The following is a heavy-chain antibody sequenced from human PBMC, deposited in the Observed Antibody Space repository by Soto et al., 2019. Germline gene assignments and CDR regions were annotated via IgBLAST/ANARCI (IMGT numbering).Heavy chain of an antibody. V-gene: IGHV4-59*08. CDR2: IYYSGSA. CDR1: GCSISSYY. J-gene: IGHJ4*02. D-gene: IGHD5-18*01. CDR3: ARAYSYGYGLYFDY. Sequence: SETLSLTCTVSGCSISSYYWSWIRQPPGKGLELIGYIYYSGSANYNPSLKSRVTISVDTSKNQFSLKLSSVTAADTAVYYCARAYSYGYGLYFDYWGQGTLVTVSS.